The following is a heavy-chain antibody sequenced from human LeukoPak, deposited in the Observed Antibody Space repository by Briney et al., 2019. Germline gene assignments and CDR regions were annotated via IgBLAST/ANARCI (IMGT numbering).Heavy chain of an antibody. CDR3: ARDRGIAVAGWYMDV. J-gene: IGHJ6*03. D-gene: IGHD6-19*01. CDR1: EFSVGSNY. CDR2: IYSGGST. Sequence: GGSLRLSCAASEFSVGSNYMTWVRQAPGKGLEWVSLIYSGGSTYYADSVKGRFTISRDNSKNTLYLQMNSLRAEDTAVYYCARDRGIAVAGWYMDVWGKGTTVTVSS. V-gene: IGHV3-66*02.